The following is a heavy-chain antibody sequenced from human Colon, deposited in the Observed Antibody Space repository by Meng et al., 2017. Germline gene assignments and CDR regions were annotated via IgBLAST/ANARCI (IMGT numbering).Heavy chain of an antibody. V-gene: IGHV3-53*01. CDR1: GFTVSSYY. CDR2: IYSGGSI. D-gene: IGHD1-26*01. Sequence: GGSLRLSCAASGFTVSSYYMTWVRQAPGMELQWVSIIYSGGSIYYADSVKGRFTISRDNSKNTLYLQMNSLRAEDTAVYYCARNSGSYPYYFDYWGQGALVTVSS. CDR3: ARNSGSYPYYFDY. J-gene: IGHJ4*02.